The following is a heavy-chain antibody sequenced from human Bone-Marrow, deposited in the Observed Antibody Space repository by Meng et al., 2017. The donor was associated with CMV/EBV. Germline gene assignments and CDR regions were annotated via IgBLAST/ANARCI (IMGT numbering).Heavy chain of an antibody. CDR3: ARAFGCSSSTCYGYVFDN. V-gene: IGHV1-2*06. Sequence: ASVKVSCKASGYTFTGYYMHWVRQAPGQGLEWMGRINPNSGDTHYVQKFQGRVTMTGDTSISTAYMELSRLRSDDTAVYYCARAFGCSSSTCYGYVFDNWGQGTMVTVSS. J-gene: IGHJ3*02. CDR1: GYTFTGYY. D-gene: IGHD2-2*01. CDR2: INPNSGDT.